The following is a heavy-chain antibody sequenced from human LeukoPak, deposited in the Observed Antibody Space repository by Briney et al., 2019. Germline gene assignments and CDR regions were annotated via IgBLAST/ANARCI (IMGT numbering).Heavy chain of an antibody. CDR3: AKDSQLVFGYFDY. J-gene: IGHJ4*02. CDR1: GFTFSSYA. Sequence: GGSLRLSCAASGFTFSSYAMSWVRQAPGKGLEWVSAISGSGGSTYYADSVKGRFTISRDISKNTLYLQMNSLRAEDTAVYYCAKDSQLVFGYFDYWGQGTLVTVSS. CDR2: ISGSGGST. V-gene: IGHV3-23*01. D-gene: IGHD6-13*01.